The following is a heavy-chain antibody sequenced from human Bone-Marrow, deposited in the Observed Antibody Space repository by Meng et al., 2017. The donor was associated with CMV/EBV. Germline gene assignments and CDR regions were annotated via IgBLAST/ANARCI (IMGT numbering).Heavy chain of an antibody. CDR1: TRFG. Sequence: TRFGVSWVRQAPGQGLEWVGWISPYNGNTKYAQKLQDRVTMTTDTPTSTAYMELRSLRFDDTAVYYCARDKNDFWSGKGDYYYGMDVWGQGTTVTVSS. V-gene: IGHV1-18*01. CDR3: ARDKNDFWSGKGDYYYGMDV. CDR2: ISPYNGNT. D-gene: IGHD3-3*01. J-gene: IGHJ6*02.